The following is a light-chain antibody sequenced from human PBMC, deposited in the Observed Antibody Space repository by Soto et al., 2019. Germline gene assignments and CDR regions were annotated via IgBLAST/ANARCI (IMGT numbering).Light chain of an antibody. CDR3: HQLNSHPIT. V-gene: IGKV1-17*01. J-gene: IGKJ5*01. CDR2: AAS. Sequence: DIQMTQSPSSLSASVGDRVSMSFGASQNIDNYLNWYQQKPGKAPKLLIYAASNLQSGVPSRFSGSGSGTEFTLTITSLQPEDFATYYCHQLNSHPITFGQGTRLEIK. CDR1: QNIDNY.